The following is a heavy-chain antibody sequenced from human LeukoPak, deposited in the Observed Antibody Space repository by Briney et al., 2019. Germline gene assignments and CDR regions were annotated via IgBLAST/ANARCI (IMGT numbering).Heavy chain of an antibody. CDR3: GRPTKYWLVRGNGVDV. J-gene: IGHJ6*02. CDR1: GFSFSSYA. CDR2: IDAGGGDT. Sequence: PGGSLRLSCAASGFSFSSYAMTWVRQAPGKGLEWVSSIDAGGGDTYHSDSVKGRFTTSRDNSMNTLYLQMNSLRADDTAVYYCGRPTKYWLVRGNGVDVWGQGTTVTVSS. V-gene: IGHV3-23*01. D-gene: IGHD6-19*01.